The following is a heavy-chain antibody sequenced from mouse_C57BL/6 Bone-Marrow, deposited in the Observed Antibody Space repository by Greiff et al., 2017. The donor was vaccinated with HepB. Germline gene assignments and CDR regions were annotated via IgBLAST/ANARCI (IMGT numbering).Heavy chain of an antibody. CDR3: AGFPLRY. J-gene: IGHJ2*01. CDR1: GYTFTSYW. Sequence: QVQLQQPGAELVKPGASVKLSCKASGYTFTSYWMQWVKQRPGQGLEWIGEIDPSDSYTNYNQKFKGKATLTVDTSSSTAYMQLSSLTSEDSAVYYCAGFPLRYCGQGTTLTVSS. CDR2: IDPSDSYT. V-gene: IGHV1-50*01.